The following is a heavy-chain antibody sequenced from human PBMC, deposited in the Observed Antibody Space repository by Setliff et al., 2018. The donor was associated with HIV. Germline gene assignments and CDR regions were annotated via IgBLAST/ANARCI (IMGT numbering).Heavy chain of an antibody. J-gene: IGHJ4*02. CDR2: IYASGST. V-gene: IGHV4-4*07. Sequence: PSETLSLTCSVSGGSISSYYWTWIRQPAGKGLEWIGRIYASGSTNYNPSLKSRVTMSVDTSKNQFSLKLSSVTAADTAVYYCARENRDGYFDYWGQGTLVTVSS. CDR1: GGSISSYY. D-gene: IGHD3-10*01. CDR3: ARENRDGYFDY.